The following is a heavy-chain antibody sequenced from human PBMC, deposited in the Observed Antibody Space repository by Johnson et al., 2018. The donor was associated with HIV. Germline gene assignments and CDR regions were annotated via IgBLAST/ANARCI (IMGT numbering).Heavy chain of an antibody. Sequence: QVQLVESGGGVVQPGRSLRLSCAASGFTFSSYGMHWVRQAPGKGMEWVAVIWYDGSNKYYADSVKGRFTISRDNSKNTLYLQMNSLRAEDTAVYYCAKVINPSRVDTAMVTVLDAFDIRGQGTMVTVSS. D-gene: IGHD5-18*01. CDR2: IWYDGSNK. V-gene: IGHV3-33*06. CDR3: AKVINPSRVDTAMVTVLDAFDI. CDR1: GFTFSSYG. J-gene: IGHJ3*02.